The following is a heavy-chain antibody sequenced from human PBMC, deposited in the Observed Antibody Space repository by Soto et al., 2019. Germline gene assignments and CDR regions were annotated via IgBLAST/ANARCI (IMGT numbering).Heavy chain of an antibody. D-gene: IGHD6-19*01. Sequence: PSETLSLTCAVYGGSFSGYYWSWIRQPPGKGLEWIGEINHSGSTNYNPSLKSRVTISVDTSKSQFSLKLSSVTAADTDKPAGYSSGWRGRQLDYNGMDVGGKGTTVTVS. V-gene: IGHV4-34*01. J-gene: IGHJ6*04. CDR3: YSSGWRGRQLDYNGMDV. CDR2: INHSGST. CDR1: GGSFSGYY.